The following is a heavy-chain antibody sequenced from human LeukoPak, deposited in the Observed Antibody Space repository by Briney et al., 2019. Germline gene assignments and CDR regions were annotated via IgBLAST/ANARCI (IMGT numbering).Heavy chain of an antibody. CDR2: IDPSGGTT. D-gene: IGHD3-10*01. V-gene: IGHV1-46*01. CDR1: GYSFTSLY. J-gene: IGHJ3*01. Sequence: ASVKVSCTASGYSFTSLYMHWVRQASGQPPEWMGAIDPSGGTTRYAQKFQGRITMTRDTSTSTVHLELSSLRYDDTAVYYCARDRARVGTKDDAFDVWGQGTMVIVSS. CDR3: ARDRARVGTKDDAFDV.